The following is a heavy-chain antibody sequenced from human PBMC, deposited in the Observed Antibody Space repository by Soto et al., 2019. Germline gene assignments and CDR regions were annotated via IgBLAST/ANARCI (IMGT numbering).Heavy chain of an antibody. Sequence: GGSLRLSCAASGFTFSSYWMHWVRQAPGKGLVWVSRINSDGSSTSYADSVKGRFTISRDNAKNTLYLQMNSLRAEDTAVYYCARVTIAGVPAAMGYLDYWGQGTLVTVSS. CDR2: INSDGSST. D-gene: IGHD2-2*01. CDR1: GFTFSSYW. V-gene: IGHV3-74*01. J-gene: IGHJ4*02. CDR3: ARVTIAGVPAAMGYLDY.